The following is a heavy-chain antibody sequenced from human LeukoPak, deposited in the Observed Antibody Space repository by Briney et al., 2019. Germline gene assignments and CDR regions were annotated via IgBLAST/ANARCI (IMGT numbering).Heavy chain of an antibody. J-gene: IGHJ4*02. CDR3: ARSTVTTWDY. Sequence: GGSLRLSCAASGFTFRSYWMTWVRQAPGKGLEWVANIKQDGSEEYYVNSVKGRFTISRDNAKNALYLHMNSLRAEDTAVYYCARSTVTTWDYWGQGTLVTVSS. D-gene: IGHD4-17*01. CDR1: GFTFRSYW. CDR2: IKQDGSEE. V-gene: IGHV3-7*05.